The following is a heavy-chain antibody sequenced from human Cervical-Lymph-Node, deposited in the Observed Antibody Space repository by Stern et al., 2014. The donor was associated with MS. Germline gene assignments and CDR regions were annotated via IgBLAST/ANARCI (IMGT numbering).Heavy chain of an antibody. V-gene: IGHV1-69*06. J-gene: IGHJ4*02. CDR1: GCTFSSYT. CDR3: AITSIAAAGIGFYVFDY. CDR2: LTPIIGTA. D-gene: IGHD6-13*01. Sequence: VQLVESWAEVKTPGSSVKVSCKASGCTFSSYTISWVRQAPGQGLEGKGGLTPIIGTANSAQKTQGRVYINATKSTSTAYRELSSLRSEDTAVYYCAITSIAAAGIGFYVFDYWGQGTLVTVSS.